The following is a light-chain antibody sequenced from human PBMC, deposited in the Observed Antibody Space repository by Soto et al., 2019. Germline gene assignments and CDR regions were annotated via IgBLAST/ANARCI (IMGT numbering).Light chain of an antibody. CDR1: RSNIGSNT. V-gene: IGLV1-44*01. CDR3: STWDDTLNVV. CDR2: YNN. J-gene: IGLJ2*01. Sequence: QPVLTQPPSASGTPGQRVTISCSGGRSNIGSNTVNWYQQLPGTAPKLLIYYNNQRPSGVPDRFSGSKSGTSASLAISGLQSEDEADYYCSTWDDTLNVVFGGGTKVTVL.